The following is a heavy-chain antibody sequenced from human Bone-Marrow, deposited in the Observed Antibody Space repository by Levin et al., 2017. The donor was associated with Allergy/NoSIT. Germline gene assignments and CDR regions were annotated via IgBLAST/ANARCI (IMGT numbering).Heavy chain of an antibody. CDR2: IYYTGRT. CDR3: ARDRLQVAGTDHDAFDF. Sequence: SETLSLTCTVSGGSISIYYWSWIRQPPGKGLEWIGYIYYTGRTNYNPALKSRVTISVETSNNQFSLKLSSVTAADTAVYYCARDRLQVAGTDHDAFDFWGQGTMVTVSS. J-gene: IGHJ3*01. V-gene: IGHV4-59*01. CDR1: GGSISIYY. D-gene: IGHD6-19*01.